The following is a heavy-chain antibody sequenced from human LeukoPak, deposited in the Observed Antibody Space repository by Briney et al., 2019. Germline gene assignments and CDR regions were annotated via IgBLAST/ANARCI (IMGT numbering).Heavy chain of an antibody. CDR3: ARKAPVKYGSGSYYISGPPDY. CDR1: GFTFSSYA. CDR2: ISYDGSNK. V-gene: IGHV3-30*04. Sequence: PGGSLRLSCAASGFTFSSYAMHWVRQAPGKVLEWVAVISYDGSNKYYADSVKGRFTISRDNSKNTLYLQMNSLRAEDTAVYYCARKAPVKYGSGSYYISGPPDYWGQGTLVTVSS. J-gene: IGHJ4*02. D-gene: IGHD3-10*01.